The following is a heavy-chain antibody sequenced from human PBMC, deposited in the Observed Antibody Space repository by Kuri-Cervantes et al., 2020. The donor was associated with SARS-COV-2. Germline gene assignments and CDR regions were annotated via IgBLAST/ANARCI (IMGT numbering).Heavy chain of an antibody. J-gene: IGHJ4*02. Sequence: LSLTCAASGFPFSQSPMHWVRQAPGEGLQWVSSISSDGGETHNADSVEGRFTISRDNSKYTLYLHMSRLRPEDTTVYYCARGGWVGATTYYFDLWGQGTLVTVSS. D-gene: IGHD1-26*01. CDR3: ARGGWVGATTYYFDL. CDR2: ISSDGGET. V-gene: IGHV3-30*04. CDR1: GFPFSQSP.